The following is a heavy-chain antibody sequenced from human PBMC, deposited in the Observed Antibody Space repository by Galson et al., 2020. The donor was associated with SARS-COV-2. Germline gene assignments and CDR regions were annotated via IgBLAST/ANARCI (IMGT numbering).Heavy chain of an antibody. Sequence: GGSLRLSCAASGFTLTDYAMNWVRQSPGKGPEWVSVISVDGNYKYYADSVKGRFTISRDETTLYLQMNGLTPEDTALYYCARGFIDDYGWHYFFDYWGQGALVTVSS. V-gene: IGHV3-30*04. CDR3: ARGFIDDYGWHYFFDY. CDR1: GFTLTDYA. D-gene: IGHD3-10*01. CDR2: ISVDGNYK. J-gene: IGHJ4*02.